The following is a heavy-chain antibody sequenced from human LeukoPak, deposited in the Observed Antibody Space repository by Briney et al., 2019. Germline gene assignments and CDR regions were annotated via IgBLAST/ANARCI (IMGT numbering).Heavy chain of an antibody. D-gene: IGHD3-3*01. CDR2: IYYSGST. Sequence: SQTLSLTCTVSGGSISSGGYYWSWIRQHPGKGLEWIGYIYYSGSTYYNPSLKGRVTISVDTSKNQFSLKLSSVTAADTAVYYCARAQKVGIFGVAYAYMDVWGKGTTVTVSS. V-gene: IGHV4-31*03. J-gene: IGHJ6*03. CDR1: GGSISSGGYY. CDR3: ARAQKVGIFGVAYAYMDV.